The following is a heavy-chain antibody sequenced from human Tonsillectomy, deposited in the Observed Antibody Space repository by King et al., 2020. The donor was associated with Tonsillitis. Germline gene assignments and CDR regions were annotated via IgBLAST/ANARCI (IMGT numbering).Heavy chain of an antibody. CDR3: ARVYDSSGPYYYYRMDV. J-gene: IGHJ6*02. CDR1: GFTFSSYS. CDR2: VSSSSSYI. V-gene: IGHV3-21*01. D-gene: IGHD3-22*01. Sequence: VQLVESGGGLVKPGGSLRLSCAASGFTFSSYSMNWVRQAPGKGLEWVSCVSSSSSYIYYAESLKGRFTISRENAKNSLYLQMNSLKAQDTAVYYCARVYDSSGPYYYYRMDVWGQGTTVTVSS.